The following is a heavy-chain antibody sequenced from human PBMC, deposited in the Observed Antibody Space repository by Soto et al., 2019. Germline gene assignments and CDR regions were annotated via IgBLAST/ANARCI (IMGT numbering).Heavy chain of an antibody. D-gene: IGHD2-8*02. CDR2: FSLSGTT. CDR1: GASITGTSY. Sequence: LSLTCPASGASITGTSYWSWIRQPAGKGLEWIGRFSLSGTTNYNPSLRSRVTMSADVSKNQFSLRLTSVTAADTALYYCARGMTPPGAPAWYYFDSWGQGTLVTVSS. J-gene: IGHJ4*02. CDR3: ARGMTPPGAPAWYYFDS. V-gene: IGHV4-4*07.